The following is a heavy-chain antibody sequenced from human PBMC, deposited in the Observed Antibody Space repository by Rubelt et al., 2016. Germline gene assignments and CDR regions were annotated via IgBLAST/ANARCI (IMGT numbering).Heavy chain of an antibody. J-gene: IGHJ4*02. CDR3: TKIRTTGLGYCSSTSCSSLDY. CDR2: ISGCGKST. Sequence: EVQLLESGGGLVQPGGSLRLSCAASGFTFSSYAMSWVRQAPGKGLEWVSGISGCGKSTYYGDSVKGRFTIARDNSQNKLYLQMNSLRAEDTAMYFCTKIRTTGLGYCSSTSCSSLDYWGQGTLVTVSS. V-gene: IGHV3-23*01. D-gene: IGHD2-2*01. CDR1: GFTFSSYA.